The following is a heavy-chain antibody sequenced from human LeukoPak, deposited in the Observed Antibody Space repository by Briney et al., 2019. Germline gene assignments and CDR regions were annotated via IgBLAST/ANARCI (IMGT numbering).Heavy chain of an antibody. CDR2: IYSGGST. J-gene: IGHJ3*02. V-gene: IGHV3-53*01. CDR1: GFTVSSNY. Sequence: GGSLRLSCAASGFTVSSNYMSWVRQAPGKGLEWVSVIYSGGSTYYADSVKGRFTISRDNSKNTLYLQMNSLRAEDTAVYYCATALARTMTTVTTPEAFDIWGQGTMVTVSS. D-gene: IGHD4-17*01. CDR3: ATALARTMTTVTTPEAFDI.